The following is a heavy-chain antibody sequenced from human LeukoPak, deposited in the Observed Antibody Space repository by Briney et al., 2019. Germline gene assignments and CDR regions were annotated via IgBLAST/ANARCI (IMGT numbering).Heavy chain of an antibody. CDR3: ARVQSSGLTRYYFDY. V-gene: IGHV3-9*01. CDR1: GFTFDDYS. CDR2: ISWNSGSA. D-gene: IGHD6-19*01. Sequence: GGSLRLSCAASGFTFDDYSMHWVRQAPGKGLEWVSGISWNSGSAGYADSVKGRFTISRDSAKNSLYLQMNSLRTEDTALYYCARVQSSGLTRYYFDYWGQGTLVTVSS. J-gene: IGHJ4*02.